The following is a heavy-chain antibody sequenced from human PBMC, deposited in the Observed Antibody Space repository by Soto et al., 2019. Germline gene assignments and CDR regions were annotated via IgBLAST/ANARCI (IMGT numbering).Heavy chain of an antibody. J-gene: IGHJ3*02. CDR1: GGTFSSYA. CDR3: ATETGDHDAFYI. D-gene: IGHD7-27*01. V-gene: IGHV1-69*13. CDR2: IIPIFGTA. Sequence: ASVKVSCKASGGTFSSYAISWVRQAPGQGLEWMGGIIPIFGTANYAQKFQGRVTITADESTSTAYMELSSLRSEDTAVYYCATETGDHDAFYIWGQGTMVTVSS.